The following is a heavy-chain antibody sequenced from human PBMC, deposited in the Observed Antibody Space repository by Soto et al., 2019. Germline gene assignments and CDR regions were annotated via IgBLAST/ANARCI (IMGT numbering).Heavy chain of an antibody. D-gene: IGHD3-10*01. Sequence: QVQLVQSGAEVKKPGSSVRVSCKASGDTFNFYTIHWVRQAPGQGLEWLGRIIPMVGMSKYAQRFQGRVTMIADKSTSTVDMQLSSLRSEDTSLYYCATSYGSGSRPFDHWGQGTLVSVSS. CDR3: ATSYGSGSRPFDH. J-gene: IGHJ5*02. CDR1: GDTFNFYT. CDR2: IIPMVGMS. V-gene: IGHV1-69*02.